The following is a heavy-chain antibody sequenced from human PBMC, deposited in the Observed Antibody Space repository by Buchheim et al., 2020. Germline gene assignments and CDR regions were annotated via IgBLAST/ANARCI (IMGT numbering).Heavy chain of an antibody. CDR1: GGSISSSSYY. Sequence: QLQLQESGPGLVKPSETLSLTCTVSGGSISSSSYYWGWIRQPPGKGLEWIGSIYYSGSTYYNPSLKSRVTISVDTSKNQFSLKLSSVTAADTAVYYCVRHRANYDILTGFIGNWFDPWGQGTL. J-gene: IGHJ5*02. CDR2: IYYSGST. V-gene: IGHV4-39*01. CDR3: VRHRANYDILTGFIGNWFDP. D-gene: IGHD3-9*01.